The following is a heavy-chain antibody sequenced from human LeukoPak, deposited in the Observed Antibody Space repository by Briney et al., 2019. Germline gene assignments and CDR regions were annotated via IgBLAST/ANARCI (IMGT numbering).Heavy chain of an antibody. V-gene: IGHV4-34*01. CDR1: GGSFSGYY. D-gene: IGHD6-19*01. Sequence: SETLSLTCAVYGGSFSGYYWSWIRQPPGKGLEWIGEINHSGSTNYNPSLKSRVTISVDTSKNHFSLKLTSVTAADTAVYYCARWADSSGWFGAYFDYWGQGTLVTVSS. CDR3: ARWADSSGWFGAYFDY. J-gene: IGHJ4*02. CDR2: INHSGST.